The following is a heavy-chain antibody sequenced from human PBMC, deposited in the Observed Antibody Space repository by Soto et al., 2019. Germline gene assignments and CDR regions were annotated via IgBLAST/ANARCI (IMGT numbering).Heavy chain of an antibody. D-gene: IGHD6-13*01. J-gene: IGHJ4*02. CDR1: GGTFSSYA. CDR3: AGGIAAAGPTPYDY. Sequence: ASVKVSCKASGGTFSSYAISWVRQAPGQGLEWMGGIIPIFGTANYAQKFQGRVTITADESTSTAYMELSSLRSEDTAVYYCAGGIAAAGPTPYDYWGQGTLVTVSS. CDR2: IIPIFGTA. V-gene: IGHV1-69*13.